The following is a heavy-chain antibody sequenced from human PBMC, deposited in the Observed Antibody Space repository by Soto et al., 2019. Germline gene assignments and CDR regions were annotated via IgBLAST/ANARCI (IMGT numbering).Heavy chain of an antibody. CDR2: ISFDGSNE. CDR1: GFTFSSYA. V-gene: IGHV3-30-3*01. J-gene: IGHJ4*02. CDR3: ARGFSAGKGSPPDF. D-gene: IGHD6-13*01. Sequence: QVQLVESGGGVVQPGWSLRLSCAASGFTFSSYAMHWIRQAPGKGLEWVAIISFDGSNEYYADSVKGRFTISRDNSKNTLYLQVRSLRAEDTAVYYCARGFSAGKGSPPDFWGQGSLVTVSS.